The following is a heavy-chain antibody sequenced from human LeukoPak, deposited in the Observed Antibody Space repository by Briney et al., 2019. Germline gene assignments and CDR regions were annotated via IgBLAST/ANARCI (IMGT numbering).Heavy chain of an antibody. J-gene: IGHJ3*02. CDR1: GFTFSASR. D-gene: IGHD3-10*01. V-gene: IGHV3-7*01. CDR2: IKEDGTTK. CDR3: ARDAGSNALDI. Sequence: GGSLRLSCAASGFTFSASRMTWVRQAPGKGLDWVANIKEDGTTKNYVDSVRGRFTISRDNAEKSLYLQMTSLRAEDTAVYYCARDAGSNALDIWGQGTMVTVSS.